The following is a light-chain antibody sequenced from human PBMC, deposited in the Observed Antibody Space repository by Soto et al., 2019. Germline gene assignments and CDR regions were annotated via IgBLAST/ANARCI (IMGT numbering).Light chain of an antibody. Sequence: QSVLAQPASVSGSPGQSITISCTGTSSDVGLYDYVSWYRQHPGKAPQLMIYAVSNRPSGVSNRFSASKSGNTASLFISGLQAEDEADYYCSSYTSDSSYVFGSGTKVT. CDR2: AVS. J-gene: IGLJ1*01. CDR1: SSDVGLYDY. V-gene: IGLV2-14*01. CDR3: SSYTSDSSYV.